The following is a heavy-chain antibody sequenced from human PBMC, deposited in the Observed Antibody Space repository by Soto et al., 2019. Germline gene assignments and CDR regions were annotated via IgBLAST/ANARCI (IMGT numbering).Heavy chain of an antibody. CDR1: GFTFSIYA. CDR3: AKYRTGLRYVDSEGRYMDV. CDR2: ISGSGGST. D-gene: IGHD3-9*01. J-gene: IGHJ6*03. V-gene: IGHV3-23*01. Sequence: PGGSLRLSCAASGFTFSIYAMSWVGQAPGKGLDWVSAISGSGGSTYYADSVKGRFTISRDNSKNTLYLQMNSLRAEDTAVYYCAKYRTGLRYVDSEGRYMDVWGKGTTVTVSS.